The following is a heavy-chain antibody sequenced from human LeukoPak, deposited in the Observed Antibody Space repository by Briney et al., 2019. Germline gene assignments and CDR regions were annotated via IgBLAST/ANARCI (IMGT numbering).Heavy chain of an antibody. CDR1: GGTFSSYA. Sequence: SVKVSCKASGGTFSSYAISWVRQAPGQGLEWMGGIIPIVGTANYAQKFQGRVTITADESTSTAYMELSSLRSEDTAVYYCARGPYYYGSGPHYYYMDVWGKGTTVTVSS. CDR3: ARGPYYYGSGPHYYYMDV. V-gene: IGHV1-69*01. J-gene: IGHJ6*03. CDR2: IIPIVGTA. D-gene: IGHD3-10*01.